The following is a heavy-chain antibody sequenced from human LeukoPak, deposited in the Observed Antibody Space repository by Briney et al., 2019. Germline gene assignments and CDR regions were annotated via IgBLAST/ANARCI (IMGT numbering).Heavy chain of an antibody. Sequence: GRTLRLSCAASGFTFSSYEMNWVRQAPGKGLEWVSYISTSGSSIYYADSVKGRFTISRSNAKSSLFLQMNIFGAGGTAVYYCAHVKARSGSTFDIWGQGTMVTVSS. D-gene: IGHD3-10*01. CDR3: AHVKARSGSTFDI. V-gene: IGHV3-48*03. CDR2: ISTSGSSI. J-gene: IGHJ3*02. CDR1: GFTFSSYE.